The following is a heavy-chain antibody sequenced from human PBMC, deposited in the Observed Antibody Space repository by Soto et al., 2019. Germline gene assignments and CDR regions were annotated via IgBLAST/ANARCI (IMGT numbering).Heavy chain of an antibody. CDR2: IYSGGST. Sequence: GGSLRLSCAASGFTVSSDYMSWVRQAPGKGLEWVSVIYSGGSTYYADSVKGRFTISRDNSKNTLYLQMNSLRAEDTAVYYCPPYDYRNYFDYWGQGTXVTVSS. D-gene: IGHD4-4*01. V-gene: IGHV3-66*01. CDR3: PPYDYRNYFDY. CDR1: GFTVSSDY. J-gene: IGHJ4*02.